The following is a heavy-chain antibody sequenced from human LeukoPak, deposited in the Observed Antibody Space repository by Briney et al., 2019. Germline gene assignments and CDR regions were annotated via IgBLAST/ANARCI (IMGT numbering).Heavy chain of an antibody. CDR1: GGTFTIYA. D-gene: IGHD5-24*01. J-gene: IGHJ4*02. CDR3: ARSRWLLRYYFDY. V-gene: IGHV1-69*10. Sequence: AAVTVSFKASGGTFTIYAISWVRQAPGQGNERMGRIIPILGIANYAQKFQGRVKITADKSTSTAYMELSSLRSEDTAVYYCARSRWLLRYYFDYWGQGTLVTVSS. CDR2: IIPILGIA.